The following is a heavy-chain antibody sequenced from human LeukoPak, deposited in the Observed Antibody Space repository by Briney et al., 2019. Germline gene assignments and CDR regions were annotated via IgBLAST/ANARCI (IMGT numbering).Heavy chain of an antibody. J-gene: IGHJ4*02. CDR3: ARGYSGYDHTFDY. CDR2: IYCSGST. CDR1: SGSISSYY. V-gene: IGHV4-59*01. Sequence: SETLSLTCTVSSGSISSYYLSWIRQPPGKGLEWIGDIYCSGSTNYNPSLESRVTISVDTSKNQFSLKLSSVTAADTAVYYCARGYSGYDHTFDYWGQGTLVTVSS. D-gene: IGHD5-12*01.